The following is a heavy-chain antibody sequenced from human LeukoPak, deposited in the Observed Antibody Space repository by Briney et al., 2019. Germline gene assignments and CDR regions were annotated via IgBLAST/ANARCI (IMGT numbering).Heavy chain of an antibody. V-gene: IGHV1-2*04. CDR3: ARDFLGRTNGGSNYFGMDV. D-gene: IGHD2-8*01. J-gene: IGHJ6*02. CDR1: GYTFTDYF. Sequence: GASVKVSCKSSGYTFTDYFLHWVRQTPGEGLEWMGRINLHTGGAHDAQKFQDWVSLTRDTSIDTAFMELSSLRSDATAIYYCARDFLGRTNGGSNYFGMDVWGQGTTVTVSS. CDR2: INLHTGGA.